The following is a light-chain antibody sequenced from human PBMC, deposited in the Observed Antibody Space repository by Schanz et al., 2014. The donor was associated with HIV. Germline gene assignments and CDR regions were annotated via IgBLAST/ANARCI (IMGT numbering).Light chain of an antibody. CDR1: SSDIGTFNY. J-gene: IGLJ3*02. V-gene: IGLV2-14*03. Sequence: QSALTQPASVSGSPGQSITISCTGTSSDIGTFNYVSWYQQHPGKAPKLIIYDVSNRPSGVSNRFSGSKSGNTASLTISGLQAEDEADYYCSSYTSSSTPVVLGGGTKLTVL. CDR3: SSYTSSSTPVV. CDR2: DVS.